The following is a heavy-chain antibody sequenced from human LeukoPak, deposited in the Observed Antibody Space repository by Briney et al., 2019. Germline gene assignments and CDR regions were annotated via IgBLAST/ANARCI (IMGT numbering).Heavy chain of an antibody. Sequence: GSLRLSFTTSGFTFGDYAMRWVRRPPGQGLAWVGFIRSKAYGVTTEYATPVKDRFTISRDDAKSIAYLQMSSLKTGDTAVYYCTRDYRASYDSRDYPLGYWGQGTLVTVSS. CDR1: GFTFGDYA. J-gene: IGHJ4*02. CDR3: TRDYRASYDSRDYPLGY. V-gene: IGHV3-49*04. CDR2: IRSKAYGVTT. D-gene: IGHD3-22*01.